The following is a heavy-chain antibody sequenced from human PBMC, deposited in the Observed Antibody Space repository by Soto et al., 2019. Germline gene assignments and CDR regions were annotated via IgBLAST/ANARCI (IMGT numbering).Heavy chain of an antibody. Sequence: GGSLRLSCAASGFTFTTYWMSWVRQAPGKGLEWVANIKQDGSEKWYVDSVKGRFTISRDNAQNTLYLQMNSLRAEDTAVYYCASDRPLYDFWSGYPGRWDVWGQGTTVT. V-gene: IGHV3-7*04. CDR2: IKQDGSEK. CDR3: ASDRPLYDFWSGYPGRWDV. CDR1: GFTFTTYW. J-gene: IGHJ6*02. D-gene: IGHD3-3*01.